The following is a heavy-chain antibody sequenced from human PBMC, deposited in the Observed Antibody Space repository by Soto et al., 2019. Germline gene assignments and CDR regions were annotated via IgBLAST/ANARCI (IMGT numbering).Heavy chain of an antibody. V-gene: IGHV4-34*10. CDR3: ARVRQGCSANNCYFDP. Sequence: TGLEWIAEVHISGHSNYNPSLRSRVSVSIDSSKNQFYLNLNSVTAADTAIYYCARVRQGCSANNCYFDPWGQGTQVTISS. CDR2: VHISGHS. D-gene: IGHD1-1*01. J-gene: IGHJ5*01.